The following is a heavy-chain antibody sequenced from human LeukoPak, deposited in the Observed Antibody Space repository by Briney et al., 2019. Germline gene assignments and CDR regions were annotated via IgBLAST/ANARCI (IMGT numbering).Heavy chain of an antibody. J-gene: IGHJ6*02. CDR3: ARGHYGLTI. CDR2: IGPSGSPI. Sequence: PGGSLRLSCAASGFTFSDSYMSWIRQAPGKGLDWVSYIGPSGSPIYYTDSVKGRFTVPRDNAKDSLFLQMSSLRAEDTAVYYCARGHYGLTIWGQGTTVIVSS. V-gene: IGHV3-11*01. CDR1: GFTFSDSY.